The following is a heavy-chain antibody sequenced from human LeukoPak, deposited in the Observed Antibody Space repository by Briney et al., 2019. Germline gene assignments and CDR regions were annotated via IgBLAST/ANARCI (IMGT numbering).Heavy chain of an antibody. D-gene: IGHD6-13*01. J-gene: IGHJ4*02. CDR3: ARGHDSSSWYFDY. Sequence: SETLSLTCAVYGGSFSGYYWSWIRPPPWKGLEWIGEINHSGSTNYNPSLKSRVTISVDTSKNQFSLKLSSVTAADTAVYYCARGHDSSSWYFDYWGQGTLVTVSS. CDR1: GGSFSGYY. V-gene: IGHV4-34*01. CDR2: INHSGST.